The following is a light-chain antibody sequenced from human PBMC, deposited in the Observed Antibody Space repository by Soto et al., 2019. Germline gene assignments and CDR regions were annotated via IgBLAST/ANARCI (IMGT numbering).Light chain of an antibody. J-gene: IGLJ1*01. Sequence: QSVLTQPASVSGSPGQSITISCTGTSSDVGDYNYVSWYQQHPGKAPKLMIFDVSNRPSGVSNCFSGSKSGNTASLTISGLQAEDEADYYCSSYTSSSTRVFGTGTKVTVL. CDR3: SSYTSSSTRV. CDR1: SSDVGDYNY. CDR2: DVS. V-gene: IGLV2-14*01.